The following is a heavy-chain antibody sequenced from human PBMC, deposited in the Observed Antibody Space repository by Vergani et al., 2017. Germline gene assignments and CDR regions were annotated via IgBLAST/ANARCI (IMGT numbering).Heavy chain of an antibody. J-gene: IGHJ4*02. Sequence: QAQLGQSDSEVKKPGDSVTLSCKTSGYTFVNHPITWVRQAPGQGLEWMGWISPYNHKTLYSQKVEGRVTMPSDTSSSTVFLEFRRLTSDDTAIYYCARSQLATNDFDLWGRGALVTVSS. D-gene: IGHD6-13*01. CDR3: ARSQLATNDFDL. V-gene: IGHV1-18*04. CDR2: ISPYNHKT. CDR1: GYTFVNHP.